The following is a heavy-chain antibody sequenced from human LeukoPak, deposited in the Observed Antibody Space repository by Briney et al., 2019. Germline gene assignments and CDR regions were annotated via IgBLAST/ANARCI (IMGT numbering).Heavy chain of an antibody. Sequence: ASVKVSCKTSGYSFTDYYMHWVRQAPGQGLEWMGWINPNSGGTSSAQKFQGRVTMTRDTSITIAYMDVSWLTSDDAAIYYCARADRLDGGPYLIGPWGQGTLVSVSS. D-gene: IGHD2-21*01. V-gene: IGHV1-2*02. J-gene: IGHJ5*02. CDR2: INPNSGGT. CDR1: GYSFTDYY. CDR3: ARADRLDGGPYLIGP.